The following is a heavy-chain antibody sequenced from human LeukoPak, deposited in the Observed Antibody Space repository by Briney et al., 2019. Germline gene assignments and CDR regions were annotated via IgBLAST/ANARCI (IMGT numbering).Heavy chain of an antibody. CDR3: AKMYSSGWYQDFAY. CDR2: IYSGGST. V-gene: IGHV3-53*01. CDR1: GFTVSSNY. D-gene: IGHD6-19*01. Sequence: PGGSLRLSCAASGFTVSSNYMSWVRQAPGKGLEWVSVIYSGGSTYYADSVKGRFTISRDNSKNTLYLQMNSLRAEDTAVYYCAKMYSSGWYQDFAYWGQGTLVTVSS. J-gene: IGHJ4*02.